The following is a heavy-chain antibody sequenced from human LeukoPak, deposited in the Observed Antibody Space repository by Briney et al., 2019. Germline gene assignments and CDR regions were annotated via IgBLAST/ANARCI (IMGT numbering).Heavy chain of an antibody. Sequence: PAETLSLTCAVYGGSFSGYYWSWIRQPPGKGLECIGEINHSGSTNYNPSLKSRVTISVDTSRNQFSVKLTSVTAADTAVYYCAKEGGGYCSGGNCYSGASDIWGQGTMVTVSS. CDR1: GGSFSGYY. J-gene: IGHJ3*02. D-gene: IGHD2-15*01. V-gene: IGHV4-34*01. CDR2: INHSGST. CDR3: AKEGGGYCSGGNCYSGASDI.